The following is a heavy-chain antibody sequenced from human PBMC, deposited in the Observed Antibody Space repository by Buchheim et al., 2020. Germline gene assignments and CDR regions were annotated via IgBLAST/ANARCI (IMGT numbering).Heavy chain of an antibody. CDR1: GGSISSGGYY. CDR2: THYSGST. J-gene: IGHJ5*02. D-gene: IGHD2-2*02. V-gene: IGHV4-31*11. Sequence: QVQLQESGPGLVKPSGTLSLTCAVSGGSISSGGYYWSWIRQHPGKGLEWIGYTHYSGSTYYNPSLKSRVTISVDTSKNQFSLKLSSVTAAVTAVYYCARVLGYCSSTSCYTFYPYNWFDPWGQGTL. CDR3: ARVLGYCSSTSCYTFYPYNWFDP.